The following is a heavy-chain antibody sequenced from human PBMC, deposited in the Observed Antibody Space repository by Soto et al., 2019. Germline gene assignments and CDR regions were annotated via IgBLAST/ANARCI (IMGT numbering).Heavy chain of an antibody. CDR3: ARGRLEGRGQYSFYYYGLDV. D-gene: IGHD1-1*01. CDR2: IYYSGST. V-gene: IGHV4-59*01. J-gene: IGHJ6*02. CDR1: GDSLSSYY. Sequence: QVQLQESGPGLVKPSGTLSLTCTVSGDSLSSYYWSWIRQPPGKGLEWIGYIYYSGSTNYNPSLERRVTIFLDTSKNQGSLKVSSLTAADTAVYFCARGRLEGRGQYSFYYYGLDVWGQGTTVTVSS.